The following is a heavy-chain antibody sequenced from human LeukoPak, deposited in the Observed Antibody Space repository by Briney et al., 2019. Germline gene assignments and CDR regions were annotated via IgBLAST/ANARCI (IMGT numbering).Heavy chain of an antibody. CDR2: ISGSSGST. CDR1: GFTFSSYA. J-gene: IGHJ4*02. CDR3: ARDPYSSGSDY. Sequence: GGSLRLSCATSGFTFSSYAMSWVRQAPGKGLEWVSTISGSSGSTYYADSVKGRFTISRDNSKNTLYLQMNSLRVEDTAVYYCARDPYSSGSDYWGQGTLATVSS. V-gene: IGHV3-23*01. D-gene: IGHD6-19*01.